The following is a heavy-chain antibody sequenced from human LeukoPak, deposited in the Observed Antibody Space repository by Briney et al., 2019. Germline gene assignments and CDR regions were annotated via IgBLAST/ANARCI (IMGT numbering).Heavy chain of an antibody. CDR2: IYYSGTT. V-gene: IGHV4-59*12. D-gene: IGHD6-19*01. Sequence: SETLSLTCTVSGGSISGYYWNWIRQPPGKGLEWIGYIYYSGTTSNNPSLKSRVTISVDTSKNQFSLKLSSVTAADTAVYYCASRGYSSGWYLFDYWGQGTLVTVSS. CDR1: GGSISGYY. CDR3: ASRGYSSGWYLFDY. J-gene: IGHJ4*02.